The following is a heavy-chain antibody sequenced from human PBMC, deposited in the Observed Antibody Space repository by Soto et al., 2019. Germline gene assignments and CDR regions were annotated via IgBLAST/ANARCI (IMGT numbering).Heavy chain of an antibody. CDR1: GDPISSSHW. D-gene: IGHD1-26*01. V-gene: IGHV4-4*02. J-gene: IGHJ4*02. Sequence: SETLSLTCAVSGDPISSSHWWSWVRQTPGKGLEWIGEIYHSGSINYNPPLKSRVIISADRSKNQFSLRLSSVTAADTAVYYCATSQLGEYFDYWGQGTLVTVS. CDR3: ATSQLGEYFDY. CDR2: IYHSGSI.